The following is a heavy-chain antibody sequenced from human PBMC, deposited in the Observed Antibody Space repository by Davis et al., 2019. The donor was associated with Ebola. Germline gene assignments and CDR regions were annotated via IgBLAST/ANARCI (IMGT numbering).Heavy chain of an antibody. CDR2: INSDGSST. D-gene: IGHD3-3*01. Sequence: HTGGSLRLSCAASGFTFSSYWMHWVRQAPGKGLVWVSRINSDGSSTSYADSVKGRFTISRDNAKNTLYLQKNSLRVEDTAVYYCAKCADFWSGYPYGMDVWGKGTTVTVSS. V-gene: IGHV3-74*01. CDR1: GFTFSSYW. J-gene: IGHJ6*04. CDR3: AKCADFWSGYPYGMDV.